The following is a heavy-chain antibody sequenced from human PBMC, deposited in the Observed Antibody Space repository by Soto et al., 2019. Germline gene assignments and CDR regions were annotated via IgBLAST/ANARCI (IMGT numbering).Heavy chain of an antibody. J-gene: IGHJ4*02. CDR2: IYSSGST. V-gene: IGHV4-59*08. D-gene: IGHD1-1*01. Sequence: PSENLSLTCTVSGGSISNSYWSWIRQSPEKGLEWIGYIYSSGSTNYNPSLKSRVTISVDTSKNQFSLKLSSLTAADTAVYYCARRYGYSFDYWGQGTLVTVSS. CDR1: GGSISNSY. CDR3: ARRYGYSFDY.